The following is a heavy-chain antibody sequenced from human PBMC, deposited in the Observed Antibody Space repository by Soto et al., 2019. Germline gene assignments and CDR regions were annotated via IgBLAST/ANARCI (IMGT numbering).Heavy chain of an antibody. CDR1: GGSISSGGYY. Sequence: SETLSLTCTVSGGSISSGGYYWGWIRQHPGKGLEWIGYIYYSGSTYYNPSLKSRVTISVDTSKNQFSLKLSSVTAADTAVYYCASGVPAAIEVFYYYYYMDVWGKGTTVTVSS. J-gene: IGHJ6*03. V-gene: IGHV4-31*03. D-gene: IGHD2-2*01. CDR2: IYYSGST. CDR3: ASGVPAAIEVFYYYYYMDV.